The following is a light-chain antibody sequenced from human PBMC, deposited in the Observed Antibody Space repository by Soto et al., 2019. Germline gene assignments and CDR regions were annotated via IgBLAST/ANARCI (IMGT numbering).Light chain of an antibody. CDR3: QSYESSLSVV. J-gene: IGLJ2*01. CDR1: SSNIGAGYD. Sequence: QSVLTQPPSVSGAPGQRVTISCTGSSSNIGAGYDVHWYQQLPGTAPKLLIYGNSNRPSGVPDRFSGSKSGTSASLAITGLQAEDEADYYCQSYESSLSVVFGRGTKLTVL. V-gene: IGLV1-40*01. CDR2: GNS.